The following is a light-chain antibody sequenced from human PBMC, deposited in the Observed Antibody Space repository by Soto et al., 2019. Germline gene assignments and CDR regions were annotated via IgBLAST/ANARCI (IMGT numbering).Light chain of an antibody. Sequence: EIVLTQSPGTLSLSPGERATLSCRASQSVSSTFLAWYQLRPGQPPRLLIYGASSRATGIPDRFTGRGSGTDFTLTITRLEPEDFAVYYCQQYGSSPPYTFGQGTKLEIK. V-gene: IGKV3-20*01. CDR2: GAS. CDR3: QQYGSSPPYT. CDR1: QSVSSTF. J-gene: IGKJ2*01.